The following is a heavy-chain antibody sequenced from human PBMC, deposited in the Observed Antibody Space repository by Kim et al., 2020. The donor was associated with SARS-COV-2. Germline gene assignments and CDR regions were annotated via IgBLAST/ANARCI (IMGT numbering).Heavy chain of an antibody. CDR2: IKSSGGST. D-gene: IGHD1-26*01. CDR1: GYTFTSYY. J-gene: IGHJ4*02. Sequence: ASVKVSCKASGYTFTSYYMHWVRQAPGQGLEWMGMIKSSGGSTSYAEKFQGRVTMTRDTSTSTVYMELSSLRSEDTAVYYCARLGVGSHDYWGQGTLVTVSS. CDR3: ARLGVGSHDY. V-gene: IGHV1-46*01.